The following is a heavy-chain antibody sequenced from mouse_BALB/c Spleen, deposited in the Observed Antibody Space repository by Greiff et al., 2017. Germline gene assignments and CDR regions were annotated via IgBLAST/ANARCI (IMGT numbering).Heavy chain of an antibody. Sequence: VQLKQSGAELVKPGASVKLSCTASGFNIKDTYMHWVKQRPEQGLEWIGRIDPANGNTKYDPKFQGKATITADTSSNTAYLQLSSLTSEDTAVYCCASGYGNYEAWFAYWGQGTLVTVSA. CDR2: IDPANGNT. J-gene: IGHJ3*01. CDR1: GFNIKDTY. V-gene: IGHV14-3*02. D-gene: IGHD2-10*02. CDR3: ASGYGNYEAWFAY.